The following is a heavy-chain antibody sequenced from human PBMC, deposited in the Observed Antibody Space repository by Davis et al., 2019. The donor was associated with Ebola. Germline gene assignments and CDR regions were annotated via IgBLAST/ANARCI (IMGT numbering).Heavy chain of an antibody. CDR2: IKQDGSEK. CDR3: ARDLGTTATHAARY. Sequence: GESLKISCAASGFTFSSFRMNWVRQAPGKGLEWLANIKQDGSEKYYVDSVKGRFTISRDNAKTSLYLEMNSLRADDTAIYYCARDLGTTATHAARYWGQGTLVTVSS. CDR1: GFTFSSFR. D-gene: IGHD4-17*01. V-gene: IGHV3-7*03. J-gene: IGHJ4*02.